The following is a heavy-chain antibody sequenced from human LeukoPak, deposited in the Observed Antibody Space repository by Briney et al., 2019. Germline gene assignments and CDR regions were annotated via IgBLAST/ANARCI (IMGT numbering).Heavy chain of an antibody. Sequence: PGGSLRLSCAASGFTFSSYSMNWVRQAPGKGLEWVSSISSSSSYIYYADSVKGRFTISRDNSKNTLYLQMNSLRAEDTAVYYCARDGYYYDSSGYYPSDAFDIWGQGTMVTVSS. CDR3: ARDGYYYDSSGYYPSDAFDI. J-gene: IGHJ3*02. CDR2: ISSSSSYI. V-gene: IGHV3-21*01. CDR1: GFTFSSYS. D-gene: IGHD3-22*01.